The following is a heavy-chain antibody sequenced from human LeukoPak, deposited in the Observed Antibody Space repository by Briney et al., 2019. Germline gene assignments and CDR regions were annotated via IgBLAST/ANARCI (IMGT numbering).Heavy chain of an antibody. CDR2: IYSSGST. V-gene: IGHV4-4*07. D-gene: IGHD3-22*01. Sequence: ETLSLTCAVYGGSFSGYYWSWIRQPAGKGLEWIGRIYSSGSTYYSPSLMSRVTMSVDTSKNQFSLKLHSVTAADTAVYYCARDAYYYDSSGYYLLDYWGQGTLVTVSS. CDR3: ARDAYYYDSSGYYLLDY. J-gene: IGHJ4*02. CDR1: GGSFSGYY.